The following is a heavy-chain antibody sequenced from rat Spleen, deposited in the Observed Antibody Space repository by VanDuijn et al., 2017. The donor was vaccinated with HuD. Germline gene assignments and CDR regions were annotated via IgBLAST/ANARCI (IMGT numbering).Heavy chain of an antibody. Sequence: VQLKESGPGLVQPSQTLSLTCSVSGFSLTDYSVHWVRQPPGKGLEWMEVMWSGGSTAYNSALKSRLSISRATYKSQVSLRINSLQTEDTAIYYCTSLYYSSLDYWGQGVMVTVSS. V-gene: IGHV2S63*01. CDR2: MWSGGST. CDR3: TSLYYSSLDY. D-gene: IGHD1-2*01. J-gene: IGHJ2*01. CDR1: GFSLTDYS.